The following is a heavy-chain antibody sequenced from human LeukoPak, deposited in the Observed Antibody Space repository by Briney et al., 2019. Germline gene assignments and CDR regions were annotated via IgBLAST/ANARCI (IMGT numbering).Heavy chain of an antibody. CDR3: ARGSFLITFGGLIV. V-gene: IGHV3-69-1*01. CDR1: GFTLSNYA. J-gene: IGHJ4*02. D-gene: IGHD3-16*02. Sequence: GGSLRLSCAASGFTLSNYAMSWVRQAPGKGLEWLSYIGSSNTIYSADSVKGRFTISRDNAKNSLYLQMNSLRAEDTAVYYCARGSFLITFGGLIVWGQGTLVTVSS. CDR2: IGSSNTI.